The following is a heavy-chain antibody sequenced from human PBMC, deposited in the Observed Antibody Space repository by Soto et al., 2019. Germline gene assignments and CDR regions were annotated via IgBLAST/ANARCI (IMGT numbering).Heavy chain of an antibody. Sequence: SETLSLTCAVSGGSICSGGYSWSWIRQPPGKGLEWIGYIYHSGSTYYNPSLKSRVTISVDRSKNQFSLKLSSVTAADTAVYYCARVAGSYSSVTKREYYYYGMDVWGQGTTVTVSS. CDR2: IYHSGST. CDR1: GGSICSGGYS. V-gene: IGHV4-30-2*01. CDR3: ARVAGSYSSVTKREYYYYGMDV. J-gene: IGHJ6*02. D-gene: IGHD4-4*01.